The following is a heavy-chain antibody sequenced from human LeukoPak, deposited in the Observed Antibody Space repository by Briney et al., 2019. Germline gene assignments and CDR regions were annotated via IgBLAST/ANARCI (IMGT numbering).Heavy chain of an antibody. CDR3: ARGLVRGYFDY. J-gene: IGHJ4*02. CDR1: GFTVSSNY. V-gene: IGHV3-53*01. D-gene: IGHD1-26*01. CDR2: IYSGGTT. Sequence: GGSLRLSCAASGFTVSSNYMNWVRQAPGKGLEWVSVIYSGGTTYYADSVKGRFTISRDNSKNTLYLQMNSLRAEDTAVYYCARGLVRGYFDYWGQGTLVTVSS.